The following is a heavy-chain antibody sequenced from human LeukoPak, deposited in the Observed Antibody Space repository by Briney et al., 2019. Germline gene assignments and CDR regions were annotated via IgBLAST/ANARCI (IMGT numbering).Heavy chain of an antibody. Sequence: PGRSLRLSCAASGFTSSSYAMSWVRQAPGKGLEWVSAIRGSGGSTYYADSVKGRFTISRDNSKNTLYLQMNSLRAEDTAVYYCAKEVYYYDSSGYYPYFDYWGQGTLVTVSS. CDR1: GFTSSSYA. J-gene: IGHJ4*02. V-gene: IGHV3-23*01. CDR2: IRGSGGST. CDR3: AKEVYYYDSSGYYPYFDY. D-gene: IGHD3-22*01.